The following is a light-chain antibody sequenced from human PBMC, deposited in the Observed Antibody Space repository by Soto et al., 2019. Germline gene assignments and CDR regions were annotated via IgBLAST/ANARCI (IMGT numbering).Light chain of an antibody. J-gene: IGKJ1*01. CDR1: QSVSNN. CDR2: GAS. Sequence: EIVMTQSPATLSVSPWERATLSCRASQSVSNNLAWYQQIPGQAPRFLIYGASTRATGIPVRFSGSGSGTEFTLTISSLQSEDFAVYYCQQYDNWPRTFGQGTKVDIK. V-gene: IGKV3-15*01. CDR3: QQYDNWPRT.